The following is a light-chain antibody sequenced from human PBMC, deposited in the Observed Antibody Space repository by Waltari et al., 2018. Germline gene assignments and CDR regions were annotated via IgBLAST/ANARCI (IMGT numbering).Light chain of an antibody. CDR3: QHYDHLLWGT. CDR2: DAS. V-gene: IGKV1-33*01. J-gene: IGKJ4*01. Sequence: DIQMTQSPSSLSASVGDRVTITCQASHEINNYLNWYQQKQGKAPKLLIYDASNLETGVPSRFSGSGSGTDFTFTISSLQPEDLATYYCQHYDHLLWGTFGGGTKVEIK. CDR1: HEINNY.